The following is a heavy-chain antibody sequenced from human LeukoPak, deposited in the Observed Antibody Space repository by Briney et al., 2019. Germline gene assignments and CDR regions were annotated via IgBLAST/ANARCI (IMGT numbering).Heavy chain of an antibody. J-gene: IGHJ3*02. CDR1: GFTFSSYW. D-gene: IGHD4-23*01. CDR3: ARAMVVTPDAFDI. Sequence: GGSLRLSCAASGFTFSSYWMSWVRQAPGKGLEWVANIKQDGSEKYYVDSVKGRFTISRDNATNSLYLQMNSLRAEDTAVYYCARAMVVTPDAFDIWGQGTVVTVSS. CDR2: IKQDGSEK. V-gene: IGHV3-7*01.